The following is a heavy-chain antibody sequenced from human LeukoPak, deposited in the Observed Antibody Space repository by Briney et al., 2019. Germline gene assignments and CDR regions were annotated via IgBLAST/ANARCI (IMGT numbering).Heavy chain of an antibody. CDR2: ISSSSTI. CDR1: GFTFSSYS. Sequence: GGSLRLSCAASGFTFSSYSMNWVRQAPGKGLEWVSYISSSSTIYYADSVKGRFTISRDKAKNSLYLQMNSLRAEDTAVYYCARGGYDFWSGTPGRMDVWGKGTTVTVSS. D-gene: IGHD3-3*01. J-gene: IGHJ6*04. CDR3: ARGGYDFWSGTPGRMDV. V-gene: IGHV3-48*01.